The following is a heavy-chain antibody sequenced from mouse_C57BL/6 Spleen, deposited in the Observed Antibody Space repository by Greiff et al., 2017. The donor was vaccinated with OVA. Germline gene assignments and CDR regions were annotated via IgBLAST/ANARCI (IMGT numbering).Heavy chain of an antibody. CDR2: ISGGGGNT. CDR1: GFTFSSYT. CDR3: ARHPNYDGSSYFDD. V-gene: IGHV5-9*01. J-gene: IGHJ2*01. Sequence: EVMLVESGGGLVKPGGSLKLSCAASGFTFSSYTMSWVRQTPEKRLEWVATISGGGGNTYYPDSVKGRFTISRDNAKNTLYLQMSSLRSEDTALYYCARHPNYDGSSYFDDWGKGTTLTVSS. D-gene: IGHD1-1*01.